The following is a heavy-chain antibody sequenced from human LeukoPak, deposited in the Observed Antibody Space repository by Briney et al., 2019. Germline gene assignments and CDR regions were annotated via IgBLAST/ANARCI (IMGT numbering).Heavy chain of an antibody. CDR1: DSSITSTYY. J-gene: IGHJ4*02. CDR2: VFRLQTVRT. CDR3: ARVLHAPYLIDS. Sequence: PSETLSLTCTVSDSSITSTYYWAWFRQPPGKGLEWIATVFRLQTVRTFNNPSLGSRVTMSLDPSHYQFSLNLTSVTAADTALYFCARVLHAPYLIDSWGQGTLVTVSS. D-gene: IGHD2-8*01. V-gene: IGHV4-38-2*02.